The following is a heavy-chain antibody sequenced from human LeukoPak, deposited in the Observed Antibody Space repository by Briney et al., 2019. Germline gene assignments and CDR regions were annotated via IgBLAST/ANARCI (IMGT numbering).Heavy chain of an antibody. J-gene: IGHJ6*03. CDR3: ARARGLKYYYGSGSYSYYYMDV. CDR2: IYYSGST. CDR1: GGSISSCY. D-gene: IGHD3-10*01. V-gene: IGHV4-59*01. Sequence: SETLSLTCSVSGGSISSCYWSWIRQPPGKGLEWIGYIYYSGSTNYNPSLKSRVTISVDTSKNQFSLKLSSVTAADTAVYYCARARGLKYYYGSGSYSYYYMDVWGKGTTVTISS.